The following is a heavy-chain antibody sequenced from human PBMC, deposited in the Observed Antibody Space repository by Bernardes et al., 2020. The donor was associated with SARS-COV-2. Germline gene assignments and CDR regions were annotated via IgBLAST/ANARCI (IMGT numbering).Heavy chain of an antibody. D-gene: IGHD1-26*01. J-gene: IGHJ4*02. CDR3: ATDVIVGATAVLPSY. CDR1: GDTLAELS. Sequence: ASVKVSCKVSGDTLAELSMHWVRQAPGKGLEWMGGYDPEVGETIYAQKFQGRITMTEDTSTDTAYMELASLRSDDTAVYYCATDVIVGATAVLPSYWGQGTLITVSS. V-gene: IGHV1-24*01. CDR2: YDPEVGET.